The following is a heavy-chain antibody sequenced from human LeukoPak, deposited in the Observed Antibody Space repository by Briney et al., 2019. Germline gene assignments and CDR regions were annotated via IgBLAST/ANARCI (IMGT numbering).Heavy chain of an antibody. V-gene: IGHV4-59*08. CDR2: IYYSGST. D-gene: IGHD2-2*01. J-gene: IGHJ4*02. Sequence: ASETLSLTCTVSGGSISSYYWSWIRQPPGKGLEWIGYIYYSGSTNYNPSLKSRVTISVDTSKNQFSLKLSSVTAADTAAYYCARHKWQYQLWYYFDYWGQGTLVTVSS. CDR1: GGSISSYY. CDR3: ARHKWQYQLWYYFDY.